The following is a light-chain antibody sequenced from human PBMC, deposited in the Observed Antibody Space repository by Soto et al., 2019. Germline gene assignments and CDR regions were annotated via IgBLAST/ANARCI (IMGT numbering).Light chain of an antibody. Sequence: EIVMTQSPVTLSVSPGERATLSCRASQSLRNTLAWYQQRPGQPPRLLIYGASTRATGVPARFSGSGSGTEFTLTISSLQSEDFAVYYCQQYNDWPRTFGQGTKVDIK. CDR1: QSLRNT. CDR2: GAS. CDR3: QQYNDWPRT. J-gene: IGKJ1*01. V-gene: IGKV3-15*01.